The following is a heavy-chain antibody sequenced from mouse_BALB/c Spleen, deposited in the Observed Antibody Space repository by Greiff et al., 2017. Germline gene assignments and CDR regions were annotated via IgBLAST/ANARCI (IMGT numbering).Heavy chain of an antibody. CDR2: ISSGGSYT. CDR3: ARYGSSFFDY. D-gene: IGHD1-1*01. Sequence: EVQRVESGGGLVQPGGSRKLSCAASGFTFSSYAMSWVRQTPEKRLEWVATISSGGSYTYYPDSVKGRFTISRDNAKNTLYLQMSSLRSEDTAMYYCARYGSSFFDYWGQGTPLTVSS. CDR1: GFTFSSYA. V-gene: IGHV5-9-3*01. J-gene: IGHJ2*01.